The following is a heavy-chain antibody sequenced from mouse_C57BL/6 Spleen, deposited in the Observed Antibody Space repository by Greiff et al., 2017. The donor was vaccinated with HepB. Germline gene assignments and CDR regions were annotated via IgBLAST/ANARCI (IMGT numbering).Heavy chain of an antibody. CDR2: ISSGGSYT. CDR1: GFTFSSYG. D-gene: IGHD1-1*01. CDR3: AREDTVVATDWYFDV. V-gene: IGHV5-6*02. J-gene: IGHJ1*03. Sequence: DVKLQESGGDLVKPGGSLKLSCAASGFTFSSYGMSWVRQTPDKRLEWVATISSGGSYTYYPDSVKGRFTISRDNAKNTLYLQMSSLKSEDTAMYYCAREDTVVATDWYFDVWGTGTTVTVSS.